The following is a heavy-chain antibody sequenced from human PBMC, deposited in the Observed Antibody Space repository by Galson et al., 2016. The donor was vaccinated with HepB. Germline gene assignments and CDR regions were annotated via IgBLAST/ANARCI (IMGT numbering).Heavy chain of an antibody. J-gene: IGHJ4*02. CDR3: TTGSVDAVIPKVVTYAEDY. V-gene: IGHV3-15*01. CDR2: IKSKSDGGTA. Sequence: SLRLSCAASGFTFTTAWMSWFRQAPGKGLEWVGRIKSKSDGGTADYAAPVKGRFTMSRDDSKSGLYLQMNNLKTEDTAMYYCTTGSVDAVIPKVVTYAEDYWGQGTLVTVSS. D-gene: IGHD2-8*01. CDR1: GFTFTTAW.